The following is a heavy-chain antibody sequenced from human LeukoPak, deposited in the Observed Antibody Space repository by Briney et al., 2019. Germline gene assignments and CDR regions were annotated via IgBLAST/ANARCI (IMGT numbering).Heavy chain of an antibody. V-gene: IGHV1-8*01. CDR3: ARVAVRGVIIKNGIYYLDY. J-gene: IGHJ4*02. CDR2: MNPNSGNT. Sequence: GASVKVSCKASGYTFTSYDINWVRQATGQGLEWMGWMNPNSGNTGYAQKFQGRVTMTRNTSISTAYMELSSLRSEDTAVYYCARVAVRGVIIKNGIYYLDYWGQGTLVTVSS. CDR1: GYTFTSYD. D-gene: IGHD3-10*01.